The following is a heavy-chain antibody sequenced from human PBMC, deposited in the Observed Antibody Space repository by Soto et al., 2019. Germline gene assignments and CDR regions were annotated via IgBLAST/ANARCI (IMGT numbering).Heavy chain of an antibody. V-gene: IGHV1-58*02. Sequence: SVKVSCKASGFTFTSSAMQWVRQARGQRLEWIGWIVVGSGNTNYAQKFQERVTLTRDMSTSTAYMELSSLRSEDTAVYYCAAETEAVAGHSEYFQHWGQGTLVTVSS. CDR1: GFTFTSSA. J-gene: IGHJ1*01. CDR3: AAETEAVAGHSEYFQH. D-gene: IGHD6-19*01. CDR2: IVVGSGNT.